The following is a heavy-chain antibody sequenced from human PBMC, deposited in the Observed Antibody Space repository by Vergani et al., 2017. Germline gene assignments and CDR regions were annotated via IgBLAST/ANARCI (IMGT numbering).Heavy chain of an antibody. CDR2: IYTSGST. D-gene: IGHD2-15*01. Sequence: QVQLQESGPGLVKPSQTLSLTCTVSGGSISSGSYYWSWIRQPAGKGLEWIGRIYTSGSTNYNPSLKSRVTISVDTSKNQFSLKLSSVTAADTAVYYCARDPRLSGGSLGFDHWGQGTLVTVSS. CDR1: GGSISSGSYY. J-gene: IGHJ5*02. CDR3: ARDPRLSGGSLGFDH. V-gene: IGHV4-61*02.